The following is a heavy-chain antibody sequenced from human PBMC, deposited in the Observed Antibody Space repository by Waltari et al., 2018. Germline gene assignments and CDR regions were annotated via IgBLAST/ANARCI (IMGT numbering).Heavy chain of an antibody. CDR3: ARGIPRFWSGYYKGDYMDV. CDR1: GGSFSGYY. J-gene: IGHJ6*03. Sequence: QVQLQQWGAGLLKPSETLSLTCAVYGGSFSGYYWSWIRQPPGKVLEWIGEINHSGSTNYNPSLKSRVTISVDTSKNQFSLKLSSVTAADTAVYYCARGIPRFWSGYYKGDYMDVWGKGTTVTISS. D-gene: IGHD3-3*01. CDR2: INHSGST. V-gene: IGHV4-34*01.